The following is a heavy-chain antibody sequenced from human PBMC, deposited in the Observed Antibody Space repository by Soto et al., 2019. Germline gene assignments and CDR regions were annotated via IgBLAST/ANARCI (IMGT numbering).Heavy chain of an antibody. V-gene: IGHV1-2*04. CDR1: GYTFTGYY. D-gene: IGHD2-2*01. Sequence: ASVKVSCKASGYTFTGYYMHWVRQAPGQGLEWMGWINPNSGGTNYAQKFQGWVTMTRDTSISTAYMELSRLRSDDTAVYYCARSRYCSSTSCYDWFDPWGQGTLVTVSS. J-gene: IGHJ5*02. CDR2: INPNSGGT. CDR3: ARSRYCSSTSCYDWFDP.